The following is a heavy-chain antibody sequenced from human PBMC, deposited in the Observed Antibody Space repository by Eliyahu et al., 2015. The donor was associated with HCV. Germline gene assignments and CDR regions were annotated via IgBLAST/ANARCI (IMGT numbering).Heavy chain of an antibody. D-gene: IGHD6-19*01. V-gene: IGHV3-74*01. CDR2: INRDGSNI. CDR3: AISSGSDRK. CDR1: GFTFSSYW. Sequence: EVQLVESGGGLLXPGESLRLSXVGSGFTFSSYWMHWVRQVPGKGLVWVSRINRDGSNITYADSVKGRFTISRDNAKNTLYLQMNSLTAEDTAVYYCAISSGSDRKWGQGTLVTVSS. J-gene: IGHJ4*02.